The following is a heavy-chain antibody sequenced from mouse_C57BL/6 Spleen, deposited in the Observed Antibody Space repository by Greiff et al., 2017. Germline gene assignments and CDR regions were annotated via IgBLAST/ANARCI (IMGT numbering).Heavy chain of an antibody. Sequence: EVQLQQSGPELVKPGASVKISCKASGYTFTDYYMNWVKQSPGKSLEWIGDINPNNGGHSYNQKFTGKATLTVDKYSSTAYMELRSLTSEDSAVYYCAPGDYGYAMDYWGQGTSVTVSS. CDR2: INPNNGGH. J-gene: IGHJ4*01. D-gene: IGHD2-4*01. CDR3: APGDYGYAMDY. V-gene: IGHV1-26*01. CDR1: GYTFTDYY.